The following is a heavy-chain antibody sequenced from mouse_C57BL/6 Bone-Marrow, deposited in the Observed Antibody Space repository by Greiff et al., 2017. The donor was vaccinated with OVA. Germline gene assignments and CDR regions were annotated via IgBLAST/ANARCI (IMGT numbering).Heavy chain of an antibody. V-gene: IGHV1-12*01. CDR3: ARSDYDYGEGWAMDY. D-gene: IGHD2-4*01. Sequence: LQQSGAELVRPGASVKMSCKASGYTFTSYNMHWVKQTPRQGLEWIGAIYPGNGDTSYNQKFKGKATLTVDKSSSTAYMQLSSLTSEDSAVYFCARSDYDYGEGWAMDYWGQGTSVTVSS. CDR2: IYPGNGDT. CDR1: GYTFTSYN. J-gene: IGHJ4*01.